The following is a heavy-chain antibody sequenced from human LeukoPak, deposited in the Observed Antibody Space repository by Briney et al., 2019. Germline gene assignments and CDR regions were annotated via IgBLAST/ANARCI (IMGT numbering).Heavy chain of an antibody. CDR3: VRQQLSQLYYFDA. V-gene: IGHV4-59*01. CDR1: GVTISSYY. J-gene: IGHJ4*02. D-gene: IGHD6-13*01. CDR2: IYYSGST. Sequence: PSETLSLTCTASGVTISSYYWCWIRQPPGKGLEWIGYIYYSGSTNYNPSLKSRVTISVDTSKNQFSLKLTSVTAPDTAVYYCVRQQLSQLYYFDARGQGTLVTVSS.